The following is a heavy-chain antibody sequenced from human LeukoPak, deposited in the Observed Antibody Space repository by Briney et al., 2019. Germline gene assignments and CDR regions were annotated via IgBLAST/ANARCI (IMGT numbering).Heavy chain of an antibody. CDR3: ARGAGSSTPHWFDP. D-gene: IGHD2-15*01. CDR1: GFTFSSYS. J-gene: IGHJ5*02. V-gene: IGHV3-21*01. CDR2: ISSRSIYI. Sequence: PGGSLRLSCAASGFTFSSYSINWVRQAPGKGLEWVSSISSRSIYIYYADSVKGRFTISRDNAKKSLYLQMNSLRAEDTAVYYCARGAGSSTPHWFDPWGQGTLVTVSS.